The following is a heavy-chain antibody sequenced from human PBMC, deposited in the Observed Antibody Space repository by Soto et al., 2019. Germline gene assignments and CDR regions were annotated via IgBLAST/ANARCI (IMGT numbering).Heavy chain of an antibody. J-gene: IGHJ4*02. CDR1: GFSFSTYR. D-gene: IGHD4-17*01. V-gene: IGHV3-23*01. CDR2: LSGGGSNT. CDR3: ARWDGYGDV. Sequence: EVQLLASGGGLVQPGGSLRLSCAASGFSFSTYRMAWVRQTPGKGLAWVSGLSGGGSNTFYADSVQGRFTISVDNSKNTVYLQMNSLRVEDTAVYYCARWDGYGDVWGQGTLVTVSS.